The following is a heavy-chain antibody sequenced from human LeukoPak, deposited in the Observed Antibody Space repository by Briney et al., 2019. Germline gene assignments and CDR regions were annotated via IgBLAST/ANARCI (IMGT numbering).Heavy chain of an antibody. CDR3: ARDYRHIVVVTAINRADAFDI. D-gene: IGHD2-21*02. CDR2: IIPILGIA. CDR1: GGTFSSYA. Sequence: GASVKVSCKASGGTFSSYAISWVRQAPGQGLEWMGRIIPILGIANYAQKSQGRVTITADKSTSTAYMELSSLRSEDTAVYYCARDYRHIVVVTAINRADAFDIWGQGTMVTVSS. J-gene: IGHJ3*02. V-gene: IGHV1-69*04.